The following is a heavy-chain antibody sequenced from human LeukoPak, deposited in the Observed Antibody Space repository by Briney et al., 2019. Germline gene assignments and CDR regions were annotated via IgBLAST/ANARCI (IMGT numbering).Heavy chain of an antibody. Sequence: SETLSLTYTVSGGSISSYYWSWIRQPAGKGLEWIGRIYTSGRTNYNPSLKSRVTMSVDTSKNQFSLKLSSVTAAYTAGYYCALNEPVAGHFDYWGQGTLVTVSS. CDR2: IYTSGRT. CDR3: ALNEPVAGHFDY. V-gene: IGHV4-4*07. J-gene: IGHJ4*02. D-gene: IGHD6-19*01. CDR1: GGSISSYY.